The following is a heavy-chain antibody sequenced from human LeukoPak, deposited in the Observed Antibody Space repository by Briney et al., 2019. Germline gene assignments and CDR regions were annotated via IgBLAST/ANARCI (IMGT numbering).Heavy chain of an antibody. CDR1: GYTFTSYD. CDR2: MNPNSGNT. V-gene: IGHV1-8*01. CDR3: ARGPPLGTYYYYYMDV. D-gene: IGHD3-16*01. J-gene: IGHJ6*03. Sequence: GASVKVSCKASGYTFTSYDINWVRQATGQGLEWMGWMNPNSGNTGYAQKFQGRVTMTRNTSISTAYMELSSLRSEDTAVYYCARGPPLGTYYYYYMDVWGKGTTVTVSS.